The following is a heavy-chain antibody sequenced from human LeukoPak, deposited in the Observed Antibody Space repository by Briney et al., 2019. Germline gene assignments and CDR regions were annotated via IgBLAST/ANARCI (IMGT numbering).Heavy chain of an antibody. D-gene: IGHD6-6*01. J-gene: IGHJ2*01. V-gene: IGHV1-69*05. Sequence: ASVKVSCKASGYTFTGYYMHWVRQAPGQGLEWMGGIIPIFGTANYAQKFQGRVTITTDESTSTAYMELSSLRSEDTAVYYCAKAARPEWYFDLWGRGTLVTVSS. CDR3: AKAARPEWYFDL. CDR2: IIPIFGTA. CDR1: GYTFTGYY.